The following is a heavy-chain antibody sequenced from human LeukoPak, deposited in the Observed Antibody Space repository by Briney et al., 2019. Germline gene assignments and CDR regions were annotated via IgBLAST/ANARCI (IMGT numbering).Heavy chain of an antibody. Sequence: PGGSLRLSCAASGFAFISFSMNWVRQAPGKGLEWVSYISASGNTIYYADSVKGRFTISRDNAKNSLYLQMNSLRAEDTAVYYCARDLEWLLLDYWGQGTLVTVSS. CDR3: ARDLEWLLLDY. J-gene: IGHJ4*02. CDR2: ISASGNTI. CDR1: GFAFISFS. V-gene: IGHV3-48*04. D-gene: IGHD3-22*01.